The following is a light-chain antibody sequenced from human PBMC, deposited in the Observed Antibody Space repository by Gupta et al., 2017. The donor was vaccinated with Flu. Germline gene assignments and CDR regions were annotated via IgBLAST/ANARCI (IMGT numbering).Light chain of an antibody. CDR2: DAS. J-gene: IGKJ4*01. CDR3: QQRSEWPLT. V-gene: IGKV3-11*01. CDR1: QGSNNY. Sequence: PAPLSLSPGERASFSCRASQGSNNYVAWYQQQPGQAPRLLLCDASDRATGIPARFSGSGSGTDFTLTISSLEPEDVAVYYCQQRSEWPLTFGGGTKVEIK.